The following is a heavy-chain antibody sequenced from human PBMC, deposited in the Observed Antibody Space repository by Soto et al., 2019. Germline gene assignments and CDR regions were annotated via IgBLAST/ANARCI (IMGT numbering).Heavy chain of an antibody. CDR2: MNPNSGNT. Sequence: ASVKVSCKASGYTFTSYDINWVRQATRQGLEWMGWMNPNSGNTGYAQKFQGRVTMTRNTSISTAYMELSSLRSEDTAVYYCARAKEATIPNYYYYYMDVWGKGTTVTVSS. J-gene: IGHJ6*03. D-gene: IGHD5-12*01. CDR1: GYTFTSYD. CDR3: ARAKEATIPNYYYYYMDV. V-gene: IGHV1-8*01.